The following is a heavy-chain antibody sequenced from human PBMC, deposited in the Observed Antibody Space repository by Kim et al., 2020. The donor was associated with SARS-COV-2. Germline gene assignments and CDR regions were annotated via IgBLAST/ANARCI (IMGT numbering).Heavy chain of an antibody. V-gene: IGHV3-48*02. J-gene: IGHJ4*02. D-gene: IGHD6-13*01. Sequence: DSVKGRFTISKDKAKNSLFLQMNSLRDDDTAVYYCARGPHSNTWVEEGWNYWGQGTLVTVSS. CDR3: ARGPHSNTWVEEGWNY.